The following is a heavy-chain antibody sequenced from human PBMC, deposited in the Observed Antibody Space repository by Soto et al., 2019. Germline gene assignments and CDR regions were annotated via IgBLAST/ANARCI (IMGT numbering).Heavy chain of an antibody. D-gene: IGHD3-3*01. Sequence: SETLSLTCTVSGGSISSYYWSWIRQPPGKGLEWIGYIYYSGSTNYNPSLKSRVTISVDTSKNQFSLKLSSVTAADTAVYYCARVGEWRLFDYWGQGTLVTVSS. V-gene: IGHV4-59*01. J-gene: IGHJ4*02. CDR3: ARVGEWRLFDY. CDR2: IYYSGST. CDR1: GGSISSYY.